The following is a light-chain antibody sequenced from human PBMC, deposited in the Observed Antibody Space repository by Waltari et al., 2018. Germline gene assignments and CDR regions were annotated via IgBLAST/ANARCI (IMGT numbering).Light chain of an antibody. CDR1: QSLLQTNGYNY. Sequence: DIVMTKSPLSLPVTPGEPASISCRSSQSLLQTNGYNYLDWYLQKPGQSPQVLIYLGSNRASGVPDRFSGSGSGTDFTLKISRVEAEDVGVYYCMQALQTPITFGQGTRLEIK. V-gene: IGKV2-28*01. J-gene: IGKJ5*01. CDR2: LGS. CDR3: MQALQTPIT.